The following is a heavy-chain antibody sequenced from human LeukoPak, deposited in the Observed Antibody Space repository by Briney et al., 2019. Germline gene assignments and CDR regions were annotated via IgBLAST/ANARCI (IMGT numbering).Heavy chain of an antibody. J-gene: IGHJ4*02. CDR1: GYTFTGYY. Sequence: ASVKVSCKASGYTFTGYYMHWVRQAPGQGLEWMGWMNPNSGNTGYAQKFQGRVTMTRNTSISTAYMELSSLRSEDTAVYYCARGKRWLQATMHYWGQGTLVTVSS. CDR3: ARGKRWLQATMHY. V-gene: IGHV1-8*02. D-gene: IGHD5-24*01. CDR2: MNPNSGNT.